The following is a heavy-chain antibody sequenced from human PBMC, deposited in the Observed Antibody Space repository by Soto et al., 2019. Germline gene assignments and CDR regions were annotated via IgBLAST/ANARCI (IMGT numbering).Heavy chain of an antibody. CDR3: ARSSGYYAFDI. Sequence: GGSLRLSCAASGFTFSNYWIYWVRQAPGKGLMWVSHISSDGSRTSYADSVNGRFTISRDNAKNTLFLQMNSLRAEDTAVYYCARSSGYYAFDIWGQGTMVTVSS. CDR1: GFTFSNYW. V-gene: IGHV3-74*01. CDR2: ISSDGSRT. D-gene: IGHD3-22*01. J-gene: IGHJ3*02.